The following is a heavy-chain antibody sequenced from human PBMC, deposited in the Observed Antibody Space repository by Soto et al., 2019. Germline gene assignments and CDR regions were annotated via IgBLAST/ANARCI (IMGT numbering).Heavy chain of an antibody. V-gene: IGHV1-2*02. CDR2: INPNTGGT. Sequence: QVQLVQSGAEVKRPGTSMKVSCKASGYIFTSYYIHWVRQVPGQGLEWMGWINPNTGGTNYAQIFEGRVPMTRDTSISTAYIELRRLTSDDTAIYFCARVRPRREFDPWGQGTLVTVS. J-gene: IGHJ5*02. CDR1: GYIFTSYY. CDR3: ARVRPRREFDP.